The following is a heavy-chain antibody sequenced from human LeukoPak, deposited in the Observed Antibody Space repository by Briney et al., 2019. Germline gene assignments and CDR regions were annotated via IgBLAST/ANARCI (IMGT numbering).Heavy chain of an antibody. V-gene: IGHV3-20*04. CDR1: GFTFDDYG. D-gene: IGHD4-17*01. CDR3: AKDPSRPIDYGDYVVSVSGY. CDR2: INWNGGST. Sequence: TGGSLRLSCAASGFTFDDYGMSWVRQAPGKGLEWVSGINWNGGSTGYADSVKGRFTISRDNAKNSLYLQMNSLRAEDTAVYYCAKDPSRPIDYGDYVVSVSGYWGQGTLVTVSS. J-gene: IGHJ4*02.